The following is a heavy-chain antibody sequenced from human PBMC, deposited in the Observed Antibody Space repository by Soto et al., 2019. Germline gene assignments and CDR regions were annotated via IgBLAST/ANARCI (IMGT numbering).Heavy chain of an antibody. CDR3: AREVAGAGGEWDC. CDR2: ISGANGHT. V-gene: IGHV1-18*01. CDR1: GYTFTTYG. D-gene: IGHD6-13*01. Sequence: QVQEVQSGAEVKKPGASVKVSCKTSGYTFTTYGIVWVRQAPGQGLEWMGWISGANGHTNYAQNVQGRVTVTTDTSTSTAYMELRSLRSDVTAVYYGAREVAGAGGEWDCWGQVTLVTVPP. J-gene: IGHJ4*02.